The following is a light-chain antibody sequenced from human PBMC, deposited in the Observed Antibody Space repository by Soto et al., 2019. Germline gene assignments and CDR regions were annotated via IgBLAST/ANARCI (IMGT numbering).Light chain of an antibody. Sequence: PGERATLSCRASQSVGSYLAWYQQRPGQAPRLLISDASNRATGIPARFSGSGSGTDFTLTISSLEPEDFAIYYCQHRSEWPVSFGQGTRLEIK. J-gene: IGKJ5*01. CDR1: QSVGSY. CDR3: QHRSEWPVS. CDR2: DAS. V-gene: IGKV3-11*01.